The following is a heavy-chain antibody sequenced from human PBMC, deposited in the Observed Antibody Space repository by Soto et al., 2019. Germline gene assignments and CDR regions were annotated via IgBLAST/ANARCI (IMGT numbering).Heavy chain of an antibody. CDR1: GYTFTSYG. V-gene: IGHV1-18*01. CDR2: ISAYNGNT. D-gene: IGHD1-26*01. J-gene: IGHJ6*02. CDR3: ARVNSGSYHYYYGMDV. Sequence: QVQLVQSGAEVKKPGASVKVSCKASGYTFTSYGISWVRQAPGQGLEWMGWISAYNGNTNYAQKLQGRVTMTTDTSTSTAYMELGSLRSDDTAVYYCARVNSGSYHYYYGMDVWGQGTTVTVSS.